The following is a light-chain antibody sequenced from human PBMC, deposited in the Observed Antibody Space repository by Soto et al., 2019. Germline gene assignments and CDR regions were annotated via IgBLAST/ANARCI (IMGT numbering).Light chain of an antibody. Sequence: DIHMTQSPSTLSGSVGDRGTITCRASQTISSWLAWYQQKPGKAPKLLIYKASTLKSGVPSRLSGSGSGTEFTLTISSLQTDDFATYYCRHYNSYSEAFGQGTKVDIK. V-gene: IGKV1-5*03. CDR2: KAS. CDR3: RHYNSYSEA. J-gene: IGKJ1*01. CDR1: QTISSW.